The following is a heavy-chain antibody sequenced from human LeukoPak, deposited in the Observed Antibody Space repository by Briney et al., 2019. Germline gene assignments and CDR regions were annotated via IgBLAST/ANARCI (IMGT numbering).Heavy chain of an antibody. CDR2: IKEDGSEK. J-gene: IGHJ4*02. Sequence: QPGGSLRLSCAVSGFTFSDNWMSWVRQAPGKGLEWVANIKEDGSEKNYVDSVKGRFTISRDNAENSLYLQMNSLRAEDTAVYCCAKYFRADSGNYYRSFDYWGQGTLVTVSS. V-gene: IGHV3-7*05. CDR1: GFTFSDNW. D-gene: IGHD1-26*01. CDR3: AKYFRADSGNYYRSFDY.